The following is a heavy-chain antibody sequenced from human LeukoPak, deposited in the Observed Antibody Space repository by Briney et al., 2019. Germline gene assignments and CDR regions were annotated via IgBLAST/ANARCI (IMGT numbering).Heavy chain of an antibody. CDR2: IYYSGST. Sequence: SETLSITCTVSGGSISSYYWSWIRQPPGKGLEWIGYIYYSGSTNYNPSLKSRVTISVDTSKNQFSLKLSSVTAADTAVYYCAREWSDSSGYVFDYWGQGTLVTVSS. J-gene: IGHJ4*02. D-gene: IGHD3-22*01. V-gene: IGHV4-59*01. CDR3: AREWSDSSGYVFDY. CDR1: GGSISSYY.